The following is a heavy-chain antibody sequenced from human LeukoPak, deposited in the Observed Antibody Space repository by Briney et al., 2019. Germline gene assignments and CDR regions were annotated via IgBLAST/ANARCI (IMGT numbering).Heavy chain of an antibody. CDR3: AREADLATIPYLDY. J-gene: IGHJ4*02. Sequence: SQTLSLTCAISGDSVSSNSAAWNWIRQSPSXXXXXXXXTYYRSKXYNDYAVSVKSRITINPDTSKNQFSLQLNSVTPEDTAVYYCAREADLATIPYLDYWGQGTLVTVSS. D-gene: IGHD5-24*01. V-gene: IGHV6-1*01. CDR2: TYYRSKXYN. CDR1: GDSVSSNSAA.